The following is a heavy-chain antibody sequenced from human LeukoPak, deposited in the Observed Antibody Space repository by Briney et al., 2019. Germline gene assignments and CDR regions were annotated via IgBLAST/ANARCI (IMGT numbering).Heavy chain of an antibody. J-gene: IGHJ4*02. Sequence: GGSLRLSCAASGFTFSSYSMNWVRQAPGKGLEWVSSISSSSSYIYYADSVKGRFTISRDNAKSSLYLQMNSLRAEDTAVYYCARGQYDSSGYYLDWGLDYFDYWGQGTLVTVSS. D-gene: IGHD3-22*01. V-gene: IGHV3-21*01. CDR3: ARGQYDSSGYYLDWGLDYFDY. CDR1: GFTFSSYS. CDR2: ISSSSSYI.